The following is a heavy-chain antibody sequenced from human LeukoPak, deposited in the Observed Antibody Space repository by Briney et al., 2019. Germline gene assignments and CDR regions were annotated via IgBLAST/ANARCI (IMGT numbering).Heavy chain of an antibody. CDR3: ARDRGYGDYGFDY. V-gene: IGHV3-21*01. CDR2: ISSSSSYI. CDR1: GFTFSSYS. D-gene: IGHD4-17*01. J-gene: IGHJ4*02. Sequence: GGSPRLSCAASGFTFSSYSMNWVRQAPGKGLEWVSSISSSSSYIYYADSVKGRFTISRDNAKNSLYLQMNSLRAEDTAVYYCARDRGYGDYGFDYWGQGTLVTVSS.